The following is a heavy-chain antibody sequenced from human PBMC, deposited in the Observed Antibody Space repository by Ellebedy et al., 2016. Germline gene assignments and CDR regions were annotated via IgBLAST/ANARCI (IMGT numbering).Heavy chain of an antibody. V-gene: IGHV4-59*13. D-gene: IGHD2-2*01. Sequence: SETLSLTXTVFGGSISSYYWSWIRQPPGKGLEWIGYIYYSGSTNYNPSLKSRVTISVDTSKNQFSLKLSSVTAADTAVYYCARVGVVVPAAISFHAFDIWGQGTMVTVSS. CDR2: IYYSGST. CDR3: ARVGVVVPAAISFHAFDI. J-gene: IGHJ3*02. CDR1: GGSISSYY.